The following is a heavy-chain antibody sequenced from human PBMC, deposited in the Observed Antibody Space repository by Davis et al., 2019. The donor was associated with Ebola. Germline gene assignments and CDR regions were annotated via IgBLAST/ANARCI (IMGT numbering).Heavy chain of an antibody. CDR2: LGLSADT. V-gene: IGHV3-23*01. J-gene: IGHJ2*01. Sequence: GESLKISCAASGFVFSSYVMSWVRRAPGKGLEWVSTLGLSADTYYAESVKGRFTISRDNSKNTLYLQMNSLRAEDTAVYYCAKEKTTVTTFWYFDLWGRGTLVTVSS. D-gene: IGHD4-17*01. CDR3: AKEKTTVTTFWYFDL. CDR1: GFVFSSYV.